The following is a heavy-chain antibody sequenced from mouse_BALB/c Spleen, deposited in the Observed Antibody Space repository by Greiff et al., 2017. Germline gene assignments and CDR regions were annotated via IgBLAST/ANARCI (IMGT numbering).Heavy chain of an antibody. J-gene: IGHJ2*01. CDR1: GYTFTSYW. D-gene: IGHD2-4*01. V-gene: IGHV1-69*02. CDR3: TERATMITGFDC. CDR2: IYPSDSYT. Sequence: QVQLQQPGAELVRPGASVKLSCKASGYTFTSYWINWVKQRPGQGLEWIGNIYPSDSYTNYNQKFKDKAILTVDKSSSTAYMQLSSPTSEDSAVYYCTERATMITGFDCWGQGTTLTVSS.